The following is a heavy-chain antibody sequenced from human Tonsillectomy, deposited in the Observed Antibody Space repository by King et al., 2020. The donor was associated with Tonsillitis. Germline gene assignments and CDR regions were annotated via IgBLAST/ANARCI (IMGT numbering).Heavy chain of an antibody. CDR2: INPNSGGT. J-gene: IGHJ4*02. CDR1: GYTFTDYY. D-gene: IGHD3-22*01. V-gene: IGHV1-2*02. CDR3: ARGSYYDGSGYSDS. Sequence: QLVQSGAEVKKPGASVKVSCKASGYTFTDYYMHWVRQAPGQGLEWMGWINPNSGGTNYAQKFQGRVTMTRDTSISTAYMDLSRLRSDDTAVYYCARGSYYDGSGYSDSWGQGTLVTVSS.